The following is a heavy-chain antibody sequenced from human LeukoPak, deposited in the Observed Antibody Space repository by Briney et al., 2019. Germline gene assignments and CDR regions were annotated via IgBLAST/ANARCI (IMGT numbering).Heavy chain of an antibody. D-gene: IGHD7-27*01. CDR3: ATPNTGGHHGLEI. CDR2: IYYSGSS. V-gene: IGHV4-39*01. Sequence: PSETLSLTCTVSGASISGSPYYWGWFRQPPGKGLEWIGSIYYSGSSYYNPSLKSRVTISVDSSKNQFSLKLNSVTATDTAVYYCATPNTGGHHGLEIWGQGTMVTASS. CDR1: GASISGSPYY. J-gene: IGHJ3*02.